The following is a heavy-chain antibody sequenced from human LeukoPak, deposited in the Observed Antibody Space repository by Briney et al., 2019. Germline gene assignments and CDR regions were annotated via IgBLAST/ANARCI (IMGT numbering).Heavy chain of an antibody. CDR2: VNRQGGT. J-gene: IGHJ4*02. D-gene: IGHD3-16*02. CDR1: GGSITQTNC. Sequence: SGTLSLTCGVSGGSITQTNCWTWVRQPPGKGLEWIGEVNRQGGTNYNPSLLRRVAISVATSANHVSLQMTSVTAADTAVYYCAREGGSYRPLDYSGKGTLVTSSS. V-gene: IGHV4-4*02. CDR3: AREGGSYRPLDY.